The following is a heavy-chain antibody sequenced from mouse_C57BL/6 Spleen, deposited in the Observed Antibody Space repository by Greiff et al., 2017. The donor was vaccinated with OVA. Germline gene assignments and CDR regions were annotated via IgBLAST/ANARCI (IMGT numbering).Heavy chain of an antibody. CDR3: ARGYYGSEDWFAY. V-gene: IGHV5-9*01. D-gene: IGHD1-1*01. Sequence: EVMLVESGGGLVKPGGSLKLSCAASGFTFSSYTMSWVRQTPEKRLEWVATISGGGGNTYYPDSVKGRFTISRDNAKNTLYLQMSSLRSEDTALYYCARGYYGSEDWFAYWGQGTLVTVSA. J-gene: IGHJ3*01. CDR2: ISGGGGNT. CDR1: GFTFSSYT.